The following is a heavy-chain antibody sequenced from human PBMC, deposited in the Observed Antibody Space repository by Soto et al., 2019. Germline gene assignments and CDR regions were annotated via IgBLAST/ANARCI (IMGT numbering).Heavy chain of an antibody. CDR3: AGGYTSGWHDY. CDR2: AYYRSRWYI. D-gene: IGHD6-19*01. J-gene: IGHJ4*02. V-gene: IGHV6-1*01. Sequence: QVQLQQSGPGLVQPSQTLSLTCAISGDSVSSTRTAWNWVRQSLSRGLQWLGRAYYRSRWYIDYTGSLKSRMTISPDTSNNQLSLQLNFVTPEDTAIYYCAGGYTSGWHDYWGQGTLVTVSS. CDR1: GDSVSSTRTA.